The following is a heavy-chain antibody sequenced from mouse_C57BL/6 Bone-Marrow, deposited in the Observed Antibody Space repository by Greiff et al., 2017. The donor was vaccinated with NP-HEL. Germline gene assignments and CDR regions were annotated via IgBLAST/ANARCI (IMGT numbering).Heavy chain of an antibody. V-gene: IGHV5-17*01. CDR3: ARRGTTVVATGYYFDY. CDR2: ISSGSSTI. J-gene: IGHJ2*01. D-gene: IGHD1-1*01. Sequence: EVQGVESGGGLVKPGGSLKLSCAASGFTFSDYGMHWVRQAPEKGLEWVAYISSGSSTIYYADTVKGRFTISRANAKNTLFLQMTSLRSEDTAMYYCARRGTTVVATGYYFDYWGQGTTLTVSS. CDR1: GFTFSDYG.